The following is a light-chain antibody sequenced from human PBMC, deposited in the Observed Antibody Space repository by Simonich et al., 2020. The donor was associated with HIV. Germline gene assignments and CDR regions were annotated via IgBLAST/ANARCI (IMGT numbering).Light chain of an antibody. CDR1: SSNIRSNY. J-gene: IGLJ3*02. CDR2: RKK. Sequence: QSVLTQPPSASGTPGQRVTISCSGSSSNIRSNYVYWYQQHPGTAPKLLNYRKKHRPSGVPDRFSGSKAGTSASLAISGLRSEDEADYYCAAWDDSLSGWVFGGGTKLTVL. CDR3: AAWDDSLSGWV. V-gene: IGLV1-47*01.